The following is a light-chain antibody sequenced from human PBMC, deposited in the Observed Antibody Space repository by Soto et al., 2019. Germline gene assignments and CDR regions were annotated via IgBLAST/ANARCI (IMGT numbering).Light chain of an antibody. CDR1: PGISSY. CDR3: QQVNVYPST. Sequence: IQLTQSPSSLSASVGDRVTITCRASPGISSYLGWYQQKPGKAPNLLIYDASTLHSGVPSRFSGGGSGTDFTLTISSLQPEDFATYYCQQVNVYPSTFGGGTKVEIK. V-gene: IGKV1-9*01. J-gene: IGKJ4*01. CDR2: DAS.